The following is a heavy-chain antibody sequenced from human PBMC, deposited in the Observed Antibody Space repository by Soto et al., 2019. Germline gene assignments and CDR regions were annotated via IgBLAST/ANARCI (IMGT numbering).Heavy chain of an antibody. Sequence: QVQLQESGPGLLKPSQTLSLACGVSGDSLNRGFHHWSWIRQTPGKGLQLIGYIDSNGDPYYDPSIPTRLNLSIATTESPFSLKLTSVSAAETAVYYCASAPVYYCPNDKCGFYFDHWGQGALVTVSS. J-gene: IGHJ4*02. CDR1: GDSLNRGFHH. CDR3: ASAPVYYCPNDKCGFYFDH. V-gene: IGHV4-31*11. D-gene: IGHD3-10*01. CDR2: IDSNGDP.